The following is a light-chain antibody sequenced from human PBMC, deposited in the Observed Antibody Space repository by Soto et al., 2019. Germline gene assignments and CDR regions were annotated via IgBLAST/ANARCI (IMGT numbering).Light chain of an antibody. CDR1: QTIGVS. Sequence: IPMTQSPFTLSASVSDRVSISCRASQTIGVSLTWYQQKPGTAPRLLIYDAFTVVIGVPSRFSGTGSGTEFTLTIGSLQPEDFATYYCQHSDSTSQSFDQGTKVDIK. V-gene: IGKV1-5*01. J-gene: IGKJ2*01. CDR3: QHSDSTSQS. CDR2: DAF.